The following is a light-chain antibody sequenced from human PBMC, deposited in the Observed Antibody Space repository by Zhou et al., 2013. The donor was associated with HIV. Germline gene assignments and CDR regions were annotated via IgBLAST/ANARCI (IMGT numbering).Light chain of an antibody. CDR3: QKYDSAPKT. CDR1: QGISNY. J-gene: IGKJ1*01. Sequence: DIQMTQSPSSLSASVGDRVTITCRASQGISNYLAWYQQKPGKVPKLLIYAASTLQSGVPSRFSGGGSGTQFTLTINSLQPEDFATYYCQKYDSAPKTFGQGTRVDIK. V-gene: IGKV1-27*01. CDR2: AAS.